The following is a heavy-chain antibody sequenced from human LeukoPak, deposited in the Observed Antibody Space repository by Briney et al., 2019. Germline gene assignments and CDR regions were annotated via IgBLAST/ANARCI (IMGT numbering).Heavy chain of an antibody. CDR3: ARESYDILTGYYGFDY. Sequence: SETLSLTCTVSGGSISSSSYYWGWIRQPPGKGLEWIGSIYYSGSTYYNPSLKSRVTISVDTSKNQFSLKLSSVTAADTAVYYCARESYDILTGYYGFDYWGQGTLVTVSS. CDR1: GGSISSSSYY. V-gene: IGHV4-39*07. CDR2: IYYSGST. J-gene: IGHJ4*02. D-gene: IGHD3-9*01.